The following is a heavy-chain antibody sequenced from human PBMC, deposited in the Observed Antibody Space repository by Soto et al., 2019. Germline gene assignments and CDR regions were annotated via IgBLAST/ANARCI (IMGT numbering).Heavy chain of an antibody. J-gene: IGHJ6*02. CDR1: GGSISSSSYY. Sequence: SETLSLTCTVSGGSISSSSYYWGWIRQPPGKGLEWIGSIYYSGSTYYNPSLKSRVTISVDTSKNQFSLKLSSVTAADTAVYYCASGVAVGGMYYYYYGMDVWGQGTTVTVSS. D-gene: IGHD6-19*01. CDR3: ASGVAVGGMYYYYYGMDV. V-gene: IGHV4-39*01. CDR2: IYYSGST.